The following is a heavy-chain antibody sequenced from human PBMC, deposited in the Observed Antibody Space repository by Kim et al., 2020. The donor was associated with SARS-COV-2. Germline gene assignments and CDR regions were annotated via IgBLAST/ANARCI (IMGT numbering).Heavy chain of an antibody. D-gene: IGHD2-2*01. CDR2: ISSSGNST. CDR1: EFTLSTYW. V-gene: IGHV3-74*01. J-gene: IGHJ6*03. CDR3: ARASSTSCPCYYMDV. Sequence: GGSLRLSCAASEFTLSTYWMYWVRQAPGKGLVWVSCISSSGNSTNYADSVKGRFTISRDNAKNTLYLQMNRLRAEDTAVYYCARASSTSCPCYYMDVWGKGTTVTVSS.